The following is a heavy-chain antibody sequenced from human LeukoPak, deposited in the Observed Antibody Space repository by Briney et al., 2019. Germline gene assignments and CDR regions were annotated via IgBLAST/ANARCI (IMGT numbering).Heavy chain of an antibody. CDR3: AKDYLVSSSTFNI. CDR2: IGGSGGRT. Sequence: GGSLRLSCTASGFSFSSYGMSWVRQVPGKGLKWVSGIGGSGGRTYYADSVKGRFTISRDNSKNTIYLQMNSLRVEDTAIYYCAKDYLVSSSTFNIWGQGTMVTVSP. J-gene: IGHJ3*02. V-gene: IGHV3-23*01. D-gene: IGHD6-13*01. CDR1: GFSFSSYG.